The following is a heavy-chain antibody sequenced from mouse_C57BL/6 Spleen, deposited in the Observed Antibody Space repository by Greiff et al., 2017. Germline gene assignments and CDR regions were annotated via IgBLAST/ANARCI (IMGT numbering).Heavy chain of an antibody. CDR3: ARPDAMDY. CDR2: ISSGSSTN. CDR1: GFTFSDYG. V-gene: IGHV5-17*01. J-gene: IGHJ4*01. Sequence: EVKLVESGGGLVKPGGSLKLSCAASGFTFSDYGMHWVRQAPEKGLEWVAYISSGSSTNYYADTVKGRYTISRDNAKNTLFLQMTSLRSEDTAMYYCARPDAMDYWGQGTSVTVSS.